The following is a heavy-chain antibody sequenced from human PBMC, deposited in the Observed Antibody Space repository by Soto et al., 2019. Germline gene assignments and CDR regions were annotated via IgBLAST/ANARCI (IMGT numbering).Heavy chain of an antibody. Sequence: SETLSLPCTVSGGSISSYYWGWIRQPPGKGLEWIGYIYYSGSTNYNPSLKSRVTISVDTSKNQFSLKLSSVTAADTAVYYCATSTPWWFDPWSQGTLVTVSS. J-gene: IGHJ5*02. CDR3: ATSTPWWFDP. CDR2: IYYSGST. V-gene: IGHV4-59*01. CDR1: GGSISSYY.